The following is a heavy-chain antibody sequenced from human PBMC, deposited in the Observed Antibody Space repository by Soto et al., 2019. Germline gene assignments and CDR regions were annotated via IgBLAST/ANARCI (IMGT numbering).Heavy chain of an antibody. CDR3: AKGSLDYCSSTSCYGGNYAFDI. CDR2: ISGSGGST. J-gene: IGHJ3*02. D-gene: IGHD2-2*01. V-gene: IGHV3-23*01. Sequence: GGSLRLSCAASGFTFSSYAMSWVRQAPGKGLEWVSAISGSGGSTYYADSVEGWFTISSDNSKTTLYLQMNSLRAEDTAVYYCAKGSLDYCSSTSCYGGNYAFDIWGQGTMVTVSS. CDR1: GFTFSSYA.